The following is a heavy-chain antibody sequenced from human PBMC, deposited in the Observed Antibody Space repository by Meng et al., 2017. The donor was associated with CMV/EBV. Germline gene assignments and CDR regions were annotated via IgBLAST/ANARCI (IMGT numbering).Heavy chain of an antibody. V-gene: IGHV1-18*01. CDR1: GYTFTSYG. D-gene: IGHD6-13*01. Sequence: ASVKVSCKASGYTFTSYGISWVRQAPGQGLEWMGWISAYNGNTNYAQKLQGRVTMTTDTSTSTAYMELRSLRSDDTAVYYCARMGQSYSSSWYAPYYYYYGMDVWGQGTTVTVSS. CDR2: ISAYNGNT. J-gene: IGHJ6*02. CDR3: ARMGQSYSSSWYAPYYYYYGMDV.